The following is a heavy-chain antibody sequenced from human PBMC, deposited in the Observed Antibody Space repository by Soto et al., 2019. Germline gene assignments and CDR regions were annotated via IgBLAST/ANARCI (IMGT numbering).Heavy chain of an antibody. CDR1: EFTFSNYA. J-gene: IGHJ4*02. CDR2: ISYGGGTT. Sequence: PGGSLRLSCAAPEFTFSNYAMSWVRQAPGKGREWVSAISYGGGTTYYADSGKGRFTISRDNSKNTLYLQMNSLRAEDTAVYYCAKNPGYYYDSTGYHFDYWGQGTLVTVSS. D-gene: IGHD3-22*01. CDR3: AKNPGYYYDSTGYHFDY. V-gene: IGHV3-23*01.